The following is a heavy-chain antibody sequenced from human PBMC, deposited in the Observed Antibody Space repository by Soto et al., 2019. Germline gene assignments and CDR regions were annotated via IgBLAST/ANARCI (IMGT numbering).Heavy chain of an antibody. CDR2: IKQDGSEK. D-gene: IGHD1-26*01. J-gene: IGHJ6*02. V-gene: IGHV3-7*01. CDR1: GFTFSSYW. CDR3: ARDILILGGGMDV. Sequence: PGGSLRLSCAASGFTFSSYWMSWVRQPPGKGLDWVANIKQDGSEKYYVASVKGRFTISRDNAKNSLYLQMNSLRAEDTALYFCARDILILGGGMDVWGQGTTVTVSS.